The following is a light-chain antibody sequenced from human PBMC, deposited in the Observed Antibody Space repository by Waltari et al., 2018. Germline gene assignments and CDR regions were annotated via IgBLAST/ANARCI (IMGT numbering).Light chain of an antibody. Sequence: DIVMTQSPASLAVSLGERATINCKSSPSVLYSSNNRNYLGWYQHKPGQPPKLLIYWASTRESGVPDRVSGSGSGTDFTLTISSLQAEDVAVYYCQQYYTSPRTFGQGTKVEIK. CDR3: QQYYTSPRT. CDR2: WAS. V-gene: IGKV4-1*01. J-gene: IGKJ1*01. CDR1: PSVLYSSNNRNY.